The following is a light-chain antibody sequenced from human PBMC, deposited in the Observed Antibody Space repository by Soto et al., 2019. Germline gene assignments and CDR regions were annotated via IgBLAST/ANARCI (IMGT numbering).Light chain of an antibody. CDR3: HQYNNWPRT. CDR2: GTS. V-gene: IGKV3-15*01. CDR1: QSVSSN. J-gene: IGKJ1*01. Sequence: EIVMTQSPATLSVSPGERAILSCRASQSVSSNLAWYQLKLGQAPRLLIYGTSTRATGIPARFSGSGSGTEFTLTISSLQSEDFAVYYCHQYNNWPRTFGQGTKVDIK.